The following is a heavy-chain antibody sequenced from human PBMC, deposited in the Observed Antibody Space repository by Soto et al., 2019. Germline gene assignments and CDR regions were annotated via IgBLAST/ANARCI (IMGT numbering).Heavy chain of an antibody. J-gene: IGHJ4*02. CDR3: ARDWYYYGSGSYLAY. CDR2: IKQDGSEK. D-gene: IGHD3-10*01. V-gene: IGHV3-7*01. Sequence: GGSLRLSCAASGFTFSSYWMSWVRQAPGKGLEWVANIKQDGSEKYYVDSVKGRFTISRDNAKNSLYLQMNSLRAEDTAVYYCARDWYYYGSGSYLAYWGQGPLVTGSS. CDR1: GFTFSSYW.